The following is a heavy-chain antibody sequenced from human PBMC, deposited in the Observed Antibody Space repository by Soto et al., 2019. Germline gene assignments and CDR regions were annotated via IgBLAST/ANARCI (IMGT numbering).Heavy chain of an antibody. Sequence: EPLSLTCTVACGSISGFYWSCIRKPPGKGLEWIGYIYSRGSTRYNPSLKSRVTISVDTPKNTLYLQMSSLRAEDTAVYYCVSGQRGYLFYWLDYWGQGTLVTVSS. V-gene: IGHV4-59*01. CDR2: IYSRGST. D-gene: IGHD5-18*01. J-gene: IGHJ4*02. CDR1: CGSISGFY. CDR3: VSGQRGYLFYWLDY.